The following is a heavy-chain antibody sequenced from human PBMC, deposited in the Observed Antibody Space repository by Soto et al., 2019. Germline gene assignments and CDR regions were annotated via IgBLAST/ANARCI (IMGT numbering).Heavy chain of an antibody. V-gene: IGHV3-66*01. Sequence: GGSLRLSCAASGFTVSSNYMSWVRQAPGKGLEWVSVIYSGGSTYYADSVKGRFTISRDNSKNTLYLQMNSLRAEDTAVYYCARGKRSGGSCYHYYYYMDVWGKGTTVTVSS. D-gene: IGHD2-15*01. CDR1: GFTVSSNY. CDR3: ARGKRSGGSCYHYYYYMDV. J-gene: IGHJ6*03. CDR2: IYSGGST.